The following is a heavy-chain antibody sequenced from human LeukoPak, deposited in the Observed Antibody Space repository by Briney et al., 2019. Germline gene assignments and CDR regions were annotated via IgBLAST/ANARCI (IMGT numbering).Heavy chain of an antibody. CDR2: IWYDGSNK. J-gene: IGHJ6*02. V-gene: IGHV3-33*01. CDR3: ARILGYCSGGGCYGHYYGMDV. D-gene: IGHD2-15*01. Sequence: GRSLRLSCAASGFTFSSYGMHWVRQAPGKGLEWVAVIWYDGSNKYYADSVKGRFTISRDNSKNTLYLQMNSLRAEDTAVYYCARILGYCSGGGCYGHYYGMDVWGQGTTVTVSS. CDR1: GFTFSSYG.